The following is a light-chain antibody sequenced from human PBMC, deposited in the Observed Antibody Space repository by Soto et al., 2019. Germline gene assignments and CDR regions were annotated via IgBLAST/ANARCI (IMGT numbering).Light chain of an antibody. J-gene: IGLJ2*01. CDR1: SSNIGAGYD. V-gene: IGLV1-40*01. CDR2: GHN. CDR3: QSYDSSLSGSV. Sequence: QSVLTQPPSVSGAPGQRVTISCTGSSSNIGAGYDVHGYQQLPGTAPKLLIYGHNNQPSGVLDRFSGSKSGTSASLAITGLQAEDEADYYCQSYDSSLSGSVFGGGTKVTVL.